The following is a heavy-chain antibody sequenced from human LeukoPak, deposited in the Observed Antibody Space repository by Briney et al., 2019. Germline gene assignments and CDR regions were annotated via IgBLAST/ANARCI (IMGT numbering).Heavy chain of an antibody. CDR3: ARGVGITPTY. J-gene: IGHJ4*02. CDR1: GGSISSGSYY. Sequence: SETLSLTCTVSGGSISSGSYYWSWIRQPAGNGLEWIGRIYTSGSTNYNPSLKSRVTISVDTSKNQFSLKLSSVTAADTAVYYCARGVGITPTYWGQGTLVTVSS. V-gene: IGHV4-61*02. D-gene: IGHD1-26*01. CDR2: IYTSGST.